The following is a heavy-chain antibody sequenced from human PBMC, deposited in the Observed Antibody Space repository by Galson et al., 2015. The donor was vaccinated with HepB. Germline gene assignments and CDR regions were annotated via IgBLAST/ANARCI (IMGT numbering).Heavy chain of an antibody. CDR3: ARGGYYDYVWGSYRPPDYFDY. D-gene: IGHD3-16*02. CDR2: INAGNGNT. Sequence: SVKVSCKASGYTFTSYAMHWVRQAPGQRLEWMEWINAGNGNTKYSQKFQGRVTITRDTSASTAYMELSSLRSEDTAVYCCARGGYYDYVWGSYRPPDYFDYWGQGTLVTVSS. V-gene: IGHV1-3*01. J-gene: IGHJ4*02. CDR1: GYTFTSYA.